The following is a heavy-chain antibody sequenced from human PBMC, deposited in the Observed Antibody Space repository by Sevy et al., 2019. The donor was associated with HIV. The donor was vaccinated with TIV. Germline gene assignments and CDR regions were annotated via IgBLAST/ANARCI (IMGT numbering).Heavy chain of an antibody. Sequence: GGSLRLSCAAAGFTFSSYAMHWVRQAPGKGLEWVAIIWSDGAYKYHGDSVKGRFTISRDNSKNTLYLQMNNLRVEDTAVYYCARGGYYYYNAAYYAFDSWGQGTLVTVSS. J-gene: IGHJ4*02. CDR1: GFTFSSYA. D-gene: IGHD3-10*01. CDR2: IWSDGAYK. CDR3: ARGGYYYYNAAYYAFDS. V-gene: IGHV3-33*01.